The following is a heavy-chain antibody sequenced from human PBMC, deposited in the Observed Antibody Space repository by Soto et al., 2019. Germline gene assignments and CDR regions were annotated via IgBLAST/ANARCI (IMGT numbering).Heavy chain of an antibody. CDR1: GYSFTSYW. CDR2: IYPGDSDT. J-gene: IGHJ2*01. Sequence: GESLKISCKGSGYSFTSYWIGWVRQMPGKGLEWMGIIYPGDSDTRYSPSFQGQVTISADKSISTAYLQWSSLKASDTATYYCAVTPKYCGGDCPYWYFDLWGRGTLVTVSS. D-gene: IGHD2-21*02. V-gene: IGHV5-51*01. CDR3: AVTPKYCGGDCPYWYFDL.